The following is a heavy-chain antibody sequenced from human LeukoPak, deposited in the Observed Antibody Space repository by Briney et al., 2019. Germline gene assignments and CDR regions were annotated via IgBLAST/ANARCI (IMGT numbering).Heavy chain of an antibody. Sequence: ASVKVSCKASGGTFSSYAISWVRQAPGQGLEWMGGIIPIFGTANYAQKFQGRVTITTDESTSTAYMELSSLRSEDTAMYYCARQNQLLYGYYFDYWGQGTLVTVSS. D-gene: IGHD2-2*02. V-gene: IGHV1-69*05. CDR2: IIPIFGTA. CDR1: GGTFSSYA. J-gene: IGHJ4*02. CDR3: ARQNQLLYGYYFDY.